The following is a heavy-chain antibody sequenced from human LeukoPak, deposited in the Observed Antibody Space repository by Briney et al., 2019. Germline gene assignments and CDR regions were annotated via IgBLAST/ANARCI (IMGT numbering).Heavy chain of an antibody. Sequence: ASEKVSCKASGYSFTTYYMHWVRQAPGQGLEWMGVIKPSGGSTSYAQKFQDRVTMTRDTSTSTVYMELSSLRSEDTAVYYCARVHDSDWYFDYWGGGALVSVCS. CDR2: IKPSGGST. CDR1: GYSFTTYY. D-gene: IGHD6-19*01. CDR3: ARVHDSDWYFDY. J-gene: IGHJ4*02. V-gene: IGHV1-46*01.